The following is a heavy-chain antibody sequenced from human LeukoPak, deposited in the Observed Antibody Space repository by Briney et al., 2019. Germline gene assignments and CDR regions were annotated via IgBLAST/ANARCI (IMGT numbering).Heavy chain of an antibody. V-gene: IGHV3-23*01. D-gene: IGHD3-22*01. Sequence: GGSLRLSCAASGFTFSSYAMSWVRQAPGKGLEWVSAISGSGGSTYYADSVKGRFTISRDNSKNTLYLQMNSLRAEDTAVYYCAKDRFYDSSGYHSPYYFDYWGQGTLVTVSS. CDR3: AKDRFYDSSGYHSPYYFDY. J-gene: IGHJ4*02. CDR1: GFTFSSYA. CDR2: ISGSGGST.